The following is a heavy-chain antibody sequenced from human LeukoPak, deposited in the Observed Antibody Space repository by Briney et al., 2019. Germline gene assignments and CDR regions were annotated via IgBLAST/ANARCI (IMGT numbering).Heavy chain of an antibody. CDR3: VRDMDV. J-gene: IGHJ6*02. V-gene: IGHV3-7*05. CDR2: INQDGHEK. CDR1: GFTFSAYA. Sequence: PGGSLRLSCGASGFTFSAYAMTRVRQAPGKGLEWVANINQDGHEKNYVDSVKGRFTISRDNPKNSLYLQMNSLRTEDTAVYFCVRDMDVWAQGTTVTVSS.